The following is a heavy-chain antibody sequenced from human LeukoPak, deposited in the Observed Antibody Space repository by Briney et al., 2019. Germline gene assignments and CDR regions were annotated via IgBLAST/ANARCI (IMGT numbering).Heavy chain of an antibody. D-gene: IGHD2-21*02. V-gene: IGHV1-2*02. CDR1: GYTFIANY. J-gene: IGHJ4*02. Sequence: ASVKVSCKASGYTFIANYLQWVRQAPGLGPEWLGWMHVGTGNTRYAPKFQGRVTLSRDTSINTAHMELSSLTSDDTAVYYCAREGSYCDGGDCYSFDFWGQGTLVTVSS. CDR2: MHVGTGNT. CDR3: AREGSYCDGGDCYSFDF.